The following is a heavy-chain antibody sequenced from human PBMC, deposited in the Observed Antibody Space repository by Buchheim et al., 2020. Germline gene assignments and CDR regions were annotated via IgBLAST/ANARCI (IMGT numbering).Heavy chain of an antibody. CDR1: GFTFSNYA. Sequence: QVQLVESGGGVVQPGRSLRLSCAASGFTFSNYAVHWVRRAPGKGLEWVAVVSYVGGKKYYADSVKGRFTISRDNSKNTLYLQMNSLRAEDSAVYYCVRDVSTSGSYWFHWYFDLWGRGTL. J-gene: IGHJ2*01. V-gene: IGHV3-30-3*01. D-gene: IGHD1-26*01. CDR3: VRDVSTSGSYWFHWYFDL. CDR2: VSYVGGKK.